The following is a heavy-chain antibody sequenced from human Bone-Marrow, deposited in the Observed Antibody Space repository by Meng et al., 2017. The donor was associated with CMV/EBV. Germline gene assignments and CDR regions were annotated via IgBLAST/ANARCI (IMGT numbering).Heavy chain of an antibody. CDR2: INPNSGGT. J-gene: IGHJ5*02. Sequence: YTFPGYYMDWVRQAPGQGLEWMGWINPNSGGTNYAQKFQGRVTMTRDTSISTAYMELSRLRSDDTAVYYCARDKTTIFGVVNNWFDPRGQGTLVTVSS. CDR3: ARDKTTIFGVVNNWFDP. V-gene: IGHV1-2*02. D-gene: IGHD3-3*01. CDR1: YTFPGYY.